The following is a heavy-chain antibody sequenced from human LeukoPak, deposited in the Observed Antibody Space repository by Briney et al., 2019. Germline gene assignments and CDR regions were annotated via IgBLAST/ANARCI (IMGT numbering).Heavy chain of an antibody. J-gene: IGHJ4*02. CDR1: GGSISSSSYY. D-gene: IGHD3-22*01. Sequence: SETLSLTCTVSGGSISSSSYYWGWIRQPPGEGLEWIGSIYYSGSTYYNPSLKSRVTISVDTSKNQFSLKLSSVTAADTAVYYCARMGYYDDFDYWGQGTLVTVSS. CDR3: ARMGYYDDFDY. CDR2: IYYSGST. V-gene: IGHV4-39*01.